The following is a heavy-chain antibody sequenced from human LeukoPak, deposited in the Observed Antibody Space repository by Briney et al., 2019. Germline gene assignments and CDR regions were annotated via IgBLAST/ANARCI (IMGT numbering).Heavy chain of an antibody. CDR3: AKDSSYVTGIVDY. D-gene: IGHD1-20*01. CDR2: IYSGGST. J-gene: IGHJ4*02. CDR1: GFTVSSNY. Sequence: GGSLRLSCAASGFTVSSNYMSWVRQAPGKGLEWVSVIYSGGSTYYADSVKGRFTISRDNSKNTLYLQMNSLRAEDTAVYYCAKDSSYVTGIVDYWGQGTLVTVSS. V-gene: IGHV3-53*01.